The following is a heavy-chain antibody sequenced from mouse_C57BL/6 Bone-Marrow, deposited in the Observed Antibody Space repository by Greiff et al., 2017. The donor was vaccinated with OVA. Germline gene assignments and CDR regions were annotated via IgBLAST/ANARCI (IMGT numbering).Heavy chain of an antibody. V-gene: IGHV1-54*01. CDR2: INPGSGGT. CDR3: ARNSFTPYWYFDV. CDR1: GYAFTNYL. Sequence: VKLQQSGAELVRPGTSVKVSCKASGYAFTNYLIEWVKQRPGQGLEWIGVINPGSGGTNYNEKFKGKATLTADKSSSTAYMQLSSLTSEDSAVYFCARNSFTPYWYFDVWGTGTTVTVSS. J-gene: IGHJ1*03. D-gene: IGHD3-1*01.